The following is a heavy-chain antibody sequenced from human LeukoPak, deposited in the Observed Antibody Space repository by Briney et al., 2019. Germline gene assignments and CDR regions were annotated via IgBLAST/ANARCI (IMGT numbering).Heavy chain of an antibody. CDR3: AKGSYYDFWSGHYFDY. D-gene: IGHD3-3*01. CDR2: ISGSGGST. J-gene: IGHJ4*02. CDR1: GFTFSSYA. V-gene: IGHV3-23*01. Sequence: HAGGSLRFSCAASGFTFSSYAMSWVRQAPGKGLEWVSAISGSGGSTYYADSVKGRFTISRDNSKNTLYLQMNSLRAEDTAVYYCAKGSYYDFWSGHYFDYWGQGTLVTVSS.